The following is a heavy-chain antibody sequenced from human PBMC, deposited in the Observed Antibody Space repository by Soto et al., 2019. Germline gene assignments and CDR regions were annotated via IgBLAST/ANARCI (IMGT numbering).Heavy chain of an antibody. D-gene: IGHD3-16*01. CDR3: ARDQVITVGGVIGY. Sequence: QVQLVESGGGVVQPGRSLRLSCAASGFTFSSYGMHWVRQAPGKGLEWVAVIWYDGSNKYYADSVKGRFTISRDNSKNTLYLQMNSRRAEDTAVYYCARDQVITVGGVIGYWGQGSLVTVSS. V-gene: IGHV3-33*01. CDR2: IWYDGSNK. CDR1: GFTFSSYG. J-gene: IGHJ4*02.